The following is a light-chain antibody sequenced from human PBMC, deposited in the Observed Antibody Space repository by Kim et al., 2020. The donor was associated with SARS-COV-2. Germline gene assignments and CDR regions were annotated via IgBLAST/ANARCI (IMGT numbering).Light chain of an antibody. J-gene: IGLJ1*01. V-gene: IGLV3-19*01. CDR1: SLRRNF. Sequence: SSELTQDPTVSVALGQTVRITCQGDSLRRNFANWYRQKPGQAPVLVFYGSNFRTSGIPDRFSGSNSENTASVTISGVQAEDAADYYFSSRVGTSYHHVFG. CDR3: SSRVGTSYHHV. CDR2: GSN.